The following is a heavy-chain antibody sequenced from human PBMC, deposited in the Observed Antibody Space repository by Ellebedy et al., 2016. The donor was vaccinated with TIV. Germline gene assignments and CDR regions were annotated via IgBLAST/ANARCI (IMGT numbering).Heavy chain of an antibody. D-gene: IGHD2-15*01. V-gene: IGHV3-66*01. CDR3: ATETFIDVDLKVWGVFDI. CDR2: LYTDGST. Sequence: GGSLRLSCAASGFTVNSNYMSWVRQAPGKGLEWVSTLYTDGSTLYADSVRARFTISRDTSNNTLNLQINGLRAEDTAVYLCATETFIDVDLKVWGVFDIWGQGTMVAVSS. J-gene: IGHJ3*02. CDR1: GFTVNSNY.